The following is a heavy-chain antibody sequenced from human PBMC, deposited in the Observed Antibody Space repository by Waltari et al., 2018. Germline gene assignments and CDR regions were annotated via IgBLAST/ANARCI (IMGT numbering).Heavy chain of an antibody. Sequence: QLQLQESGPGLVKPSATLSLTCTVSGGSISSSSYYWGWVRQPPGKGLEWIGSIYYSGCTYYNPSLKSRVTISVDKSKNQFSLKLSSVTAADTAVYYCARHVQGSGSLPWGQGTLVTVSS. J-gene: IGHJ5*02. CDR1: GGSISSSSYY. D-gene: IGHD1-26*01. V-gene: IGHV4-39*01. CDR3: ARHVQGSGSLP. CDR2: IYYSGCT.